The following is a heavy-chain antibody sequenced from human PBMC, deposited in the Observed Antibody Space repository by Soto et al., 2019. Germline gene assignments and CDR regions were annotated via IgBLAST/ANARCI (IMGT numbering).Heavy chain of an antibody. V-gene: IGHV5-51*01. CDR1: GYSFTTYW. Sequence: PGESLTISCKASGYSFTTYWIGWVRQMPGKGLEWMGIIYPGDSDTRYSPSFQGQVTISADKSISTAYLQWSSLKASDTAMYYCARHKKISDRHNYFDDWGQGHQVTFYS. CDR2: IYPGDSDT. J-gene: IGHJ4*02. D-gene: IGHD6-6*01. CDR3: ARHKKISDRHNYFDD.